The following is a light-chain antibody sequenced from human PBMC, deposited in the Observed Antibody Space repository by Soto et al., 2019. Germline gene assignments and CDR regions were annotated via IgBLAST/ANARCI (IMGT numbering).Light chain of an antibody. V-gene: IGKV3D-15*01. Sequence: EIVLTQSPATLSLSPGERATLSCRASLSVSSYLAWYQQKPGQAPRLLIYDASTRATGIPARFSGSVSGTEFILTISSLQSEDFGVYYCQQYNNWPPITFGQGTRLESK. CDR1: LSVSSY. CDR2: DAS. CDR3: QQYNNWPPIT. J-gene: IGKJ5*01.